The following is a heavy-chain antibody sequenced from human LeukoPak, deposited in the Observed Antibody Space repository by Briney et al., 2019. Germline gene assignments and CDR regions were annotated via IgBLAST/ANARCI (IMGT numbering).Heavy chain of an antibody. V-gene: IGHV1-2*06. CDR1: GYTFTRYY. D-gene: IGHD2-8*01. J-gene: IGHJ6*03. Sequence: GASVKLSYKASGYTFTRYYMHLVREAPGHGLEWMGRINPNNGGPNYAQKFTRRVTMTRDTSISTAYMDLSRLRSDDTAVYYCARGASYCTNGVCYKNYYFMDVWGKGTTVTVSS. CDR3: ARGASYCTNGVCYKNYYFMDV. CDR2: INPNNGGP.